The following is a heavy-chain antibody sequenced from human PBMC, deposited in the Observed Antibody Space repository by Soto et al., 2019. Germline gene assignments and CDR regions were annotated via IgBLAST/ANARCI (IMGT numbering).Heavy chain of an antibody. CDR3: SRLSNGTPADY. CDR2: IYYSGNT. Sequence: QLQLQESGPGLVKPSETLSLTCSVSGDYISNRNYHWGWTRQPPGKGLEWIGSIYYSGNTYYNPSLKGRVTISADTSKHQFSLKVDSVTATDTAIYYCSRLSNGTPADYWGEGTLVTVST. D-gene: IGHD2-8*01. J-gene: IGHJ4*02. V-gene: IGHV4-39*01. CDR1: GDYISNRNYH.